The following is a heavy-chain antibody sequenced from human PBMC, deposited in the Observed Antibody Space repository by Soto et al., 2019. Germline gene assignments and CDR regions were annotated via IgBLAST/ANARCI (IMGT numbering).Heavy chain of an antibody. Sequence: EVQLVESGGGLVQPGGSLRLSCAASGFTFSGYWMSWARQAPGKGLEWVANIKQDGSEKYYVDSVKGRFTISRDNAKNSLYLLMNSLRAEDTAVYYCAKNNRYCSSTNCFVFDYWGQGTLVTVSS. CDR2: IKQDGSEK. CDR3: AKNNRYCSSTNCFVFDY. J-gene: IGHJ4*02. V-gene: IGHV3-7*01. CDR1: GFTFSGYW. D-gene: IGHD2-2*01.